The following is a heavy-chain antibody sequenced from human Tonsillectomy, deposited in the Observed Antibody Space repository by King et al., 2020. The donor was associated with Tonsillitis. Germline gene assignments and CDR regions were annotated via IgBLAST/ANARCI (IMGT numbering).Heavy chain of an antibody. V-gene: IGHV4-30-2*01. CDR3: AGYYIWGSYRLDY. D-gene: IGHD3-16*02. CDR1: GGSISSGGYS. Sequence: LQLQESGSGLVKPSQTLSLTCAVSGGSISSGGYSWSWIRQPPGKGLEWIGYIYHSGSTYYNPSLKSRVTVSLDRSKNQFSLKLSSVTAADTAVYYCAGYYIWGSYRLDYWGQGTLVTVSS. CDR2: IYHSGST. J-gene: IGHJ4*02.